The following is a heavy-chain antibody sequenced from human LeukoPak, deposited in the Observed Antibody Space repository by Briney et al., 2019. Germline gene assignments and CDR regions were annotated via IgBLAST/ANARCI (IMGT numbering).Heavy chain of an antibody. CDR2: ISSSSSYI. CDR1: GFTFSSYS. D-gene: IGHD3-10*01. CDR3: ATGDYYGSGSLYYFDY. V-gene: IGHV3-21*01. J-gene: IGHJ4*02. Sequence: GGSLRLSCAASGFTFSSYSMNWVRQAPGKGLEWVSSISSSSSYIYYADSVKGRFTISRDNSKNTLYLQMNSLRAEDTAVYYCATGDYYGSGSLYYFDYWGQGTLVTVSS.